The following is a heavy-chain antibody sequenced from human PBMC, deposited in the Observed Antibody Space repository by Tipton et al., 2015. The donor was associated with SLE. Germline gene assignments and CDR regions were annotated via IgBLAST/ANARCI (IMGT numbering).Heavy chain of an antibody. CDR2: ISAYNGNT. J-gene: IGHJ4*02. V-gene: IGHV1-18*01. D-gene: IGHD5-12*01. CDR1: GYTLTSHG. Sequence: QSGPEVKKPGASVKVSCKASGYTLTSHGISWVRQAPGQGLEWMGWISAYNGNTNYAQKLQGRLTMTTDTSTNTANMELRSLRSDDTAVYYCAREGLRWLYFEYWGQGTLVTVSS. CDR3: AREGLRWLYFEY.